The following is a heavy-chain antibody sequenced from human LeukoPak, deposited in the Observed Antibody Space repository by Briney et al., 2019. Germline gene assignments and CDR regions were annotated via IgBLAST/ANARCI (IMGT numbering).Heavy chain of an antibody. J-gene: IGHJ5*02. CDR3: ATDTSARYWFDP. CDR2: INPNSGGT. V-gene: IGHV1-2*02. CDR1: GYTFTGYY. Sequence: ASVKVSCKASGYTFTGYYMHWVRQAPGQGLEWMGWINPNSGGTNYAQKFQGRVTMTRDTSISTAYMELSSLRSEDTAVYYCATDTSARYWFDPWGQGTLVTVSS.